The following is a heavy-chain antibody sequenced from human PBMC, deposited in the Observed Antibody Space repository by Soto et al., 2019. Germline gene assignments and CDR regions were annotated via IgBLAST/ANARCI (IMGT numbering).Heavy chain of an antibody. CDR2: ISPSSGRT. CDR3: ARESVCSGTSCPWDY. V-gene: IGHV1-18*01. Sequence: GASLKVSCKASGYTFGIYGLTWVRQAPGQGPEWMGWISPSSGRTKYAQKFQGRVTMTTQTSTNTAHMELRSLTSDDTAVYYCARESVCSGTSCPWDYWGQGTLVTVSS. D-gene: IGHD2-2*01. CDR1: GYTFGIYG. J-gene: IGHJ4*02.